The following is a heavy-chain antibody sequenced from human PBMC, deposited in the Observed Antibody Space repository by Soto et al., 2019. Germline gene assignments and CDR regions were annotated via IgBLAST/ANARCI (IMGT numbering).Heavy chain of an antibody. V-gene: IGHV4-59*01. CDR1: GGSISSYY. D-gene: IGHD3-16*02. J-gene: IGHJ3*02. CDR3: AREGMLGELSGMAFDI. Sequence: SETLSLTCTVSGGSISSYYWSWIRQPPGKGLEWIGYIYYSGSTNYNPSLKSRVTISVDTSKNQFSLKLSSVTAADTAVYYCAREGMLGELSGMAFDIWGQGTMVTV. CDR2: IYYSGST.